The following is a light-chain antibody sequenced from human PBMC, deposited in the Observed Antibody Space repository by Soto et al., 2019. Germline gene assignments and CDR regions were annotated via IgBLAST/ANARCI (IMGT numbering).Light chain of an antibody. Sequence: EIVMTQSPATLSVSPGERATLSCRASQSVSSNFTWYQQQPGQAPRLLIYGVSTRATVIPGRFSGSRSGTAFALTVISLKSEDLASYYYLQYTRESSITYVQGTRLEIK. CDR3: LQYTRESSIT. J-gene: IGKJ5*01. V-gene: IGKV3-15*01. CDR2: GVS. CDR1: QSVSSN.